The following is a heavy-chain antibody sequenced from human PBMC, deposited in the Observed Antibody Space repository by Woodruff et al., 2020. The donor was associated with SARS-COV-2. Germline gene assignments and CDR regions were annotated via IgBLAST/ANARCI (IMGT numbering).Heavy chain of an antibody. V-gene: IGHV4-34*01. CDR3: ARGLEGVNMILVVLSYHYY. J-gene: IGHJ6*03. D-gene: IGHD3-22*01. Sequence: LEWIGEIEHGGRANYNPSHKSRVTISVDSSKNQFSLRLSSVTAADTAVYYCARGLEGVNMILVVLSYHYY. CDR2: IEHGGRA.